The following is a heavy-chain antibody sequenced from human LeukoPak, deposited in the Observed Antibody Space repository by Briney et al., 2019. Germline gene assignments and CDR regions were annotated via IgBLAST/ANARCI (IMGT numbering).Heavy chain of an antibody. CDR2: IRQDGSEK. CDR3: ATDPRLLIY. D-gene: IGHD2-21*01. CDR1: GFTISRFW. Sequence: GGSLRLSCAAASGFTISRFWMNWVRQAPGKGLEWVANIRQDGSEKYYVDSVKGRFTISRDNAKNSLFLQMNGLRPEDTALYYCATDPRLLIYWGHGTLVTVSS. V-gene: IGHV3-7*03. J-gene: IGHJ4*01.